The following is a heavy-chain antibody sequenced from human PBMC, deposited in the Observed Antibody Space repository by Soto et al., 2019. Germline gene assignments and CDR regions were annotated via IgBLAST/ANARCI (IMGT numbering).Heavy chain of an antibody. J-gene: IGHJ4*02. CDR1: GFTFSSYA. V-gene: IGHV3-23*01. CDR2: ISGSGGST. Sequence: GGSLRLSCAASGFTFSSYAMSWIRQAPGKGLEWVSAISGSGGSTYYADSVKGRFTISRDNSKNTLYLQMNSLRAEDTAVYYCAKEPRRYNWTPYFDYWGQGTLVTVSS. CDR3: AKEPRRYNWTPYFDY. D-gene: IGHD1-20*01.